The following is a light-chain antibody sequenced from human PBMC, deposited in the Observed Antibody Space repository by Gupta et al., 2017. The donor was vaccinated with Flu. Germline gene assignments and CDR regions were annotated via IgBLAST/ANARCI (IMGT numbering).Light chain of an antibody. V-gene: IGKV1-17*01. Sequence: DIQMTQSPSSLSASVGDRVTITCRASQGIGNALGWYQQKPGKAPKRLIYAAHDLQSGVPSRFSGSGSGTEFTLTISSMQPEDFATYYCLQHNSYPRTFGQGTKVEIK. CDR2: AAH. CDR1: QGIGNA. J-gene: IGKJ1*01. CDR3: LQHNSYPRT.